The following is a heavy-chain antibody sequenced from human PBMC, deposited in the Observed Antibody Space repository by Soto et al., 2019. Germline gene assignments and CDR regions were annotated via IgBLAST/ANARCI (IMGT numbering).Heavy chain of an antibody. CDR2: ISWNSGSI. V-gene: IGHV3-9*01. D-gene: IGHD3-22*01. J-gene: IGHJ6*02. CDR3: AKDREIVVITSGGMDV. CDR1: GFTFDDYA. Sequence: EVQLVESGGGLVQPGRSLRLSCAASGFTFDDYAMLWVRQAPGKGLEWVSGISWNSGSIGYADSVKGRFTISRDNAKNSLYLQMNSLRAEDTALYYCAKDREIVVITSGGMDVWGQGTTVTVSS.